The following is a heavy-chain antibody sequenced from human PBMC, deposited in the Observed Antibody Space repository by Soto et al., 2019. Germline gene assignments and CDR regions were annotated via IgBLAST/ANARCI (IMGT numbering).Heavy chain of an antibody. J-gene: IGHJ5*02. CDR3: ARGSHDYGDYFKYWFDP. CDR1: GGSFSGYY. D-gene: IGHD4-17*01. Sequence: SETLSLTCAVYGGSFSGYYWSWIRQPPGKGLEWIGEINHSGSTNYNPSLKSRVTISVDTSKNQFSLKLSSVTAADTAVYYCARGSHDYGDYFKYWFDPWGQGTLVTVSS. CDR2: INHSGST. V-gene: IGHV4-34*01.